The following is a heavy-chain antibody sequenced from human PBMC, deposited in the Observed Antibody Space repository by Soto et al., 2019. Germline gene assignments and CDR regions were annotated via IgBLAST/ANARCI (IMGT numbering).Heavy chain of an antibody. J-gene: IGHJ6*02. CDR1: GFTFSSYS. CDR2: ISSSSSYI. Sequence: PAVSLRLSCAASGFTFSSYSMNWVRQAPGKGLEWVSSISSSSSYIYYADSVKGRFTISRDNAKNSLYLQMNSLRAEDTAVYYCARDHGGSGSYSPLYYYGMDVWGQGTTVTVSS. V-gene: IGHV3-21*01. D-gene: IGHD3-10*01. CDR3: ARDHGGSGSYSPLYYYGMDV.